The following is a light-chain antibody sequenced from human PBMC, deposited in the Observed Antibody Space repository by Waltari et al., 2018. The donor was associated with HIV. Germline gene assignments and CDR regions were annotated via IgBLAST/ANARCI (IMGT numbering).Light chain of an antibody. CDR2: GAS. V-gene: IGKV3-15*01. CDR1: QGVSSN. CDR3: QQYSNWPRT. J-gene: IGKJ1*01. Sequence: EIVMTQSPATLSVSPGERATLSCRASQGVSSNLAWYQHKPGQAPRLFIYGASTRATGSPARFSGSGSGTDFTLTISSLQSEDFAVYYCQQYSNWPRTFGQGTKVEIK.